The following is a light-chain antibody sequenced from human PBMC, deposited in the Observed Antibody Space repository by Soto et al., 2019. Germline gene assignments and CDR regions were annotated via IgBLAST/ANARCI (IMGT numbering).Light chain of an antibody. CDR1: QSVSNNY. J-gene: IGKJ4*01. CDR3: QQYNTFLT. CDR2: GAS. Sequence: EIVLTQSPGTLSLSPGERATLSCRASQSVSNNYLAWYQQKPGQAPRLLIYGASNRATGIPDRFSGSGSGTDFTLTISSLQPDDSATYYCQQYNTFLTFGGGTKVDIK. V-gene: IGKV3-20*01.